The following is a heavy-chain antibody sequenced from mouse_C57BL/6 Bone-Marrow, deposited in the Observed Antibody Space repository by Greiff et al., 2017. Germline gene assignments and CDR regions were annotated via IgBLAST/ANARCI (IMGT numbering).Heavy chain of an antibody. CDR3: ARDNYYGSSYAMDY. CDR2: SRNKANDYTT. Sequence: EVMLVESGGGLVQSGRSLRLSCATSGFTFSDFYMEWVRQAPGKGLEWIAASRNKANDYTTEYSASVKGRFIVSRDTSHSILYLQMNDLRAEDTAIYYCARDNYYGSSYAMDYWGQGTAVTVSS. D-gene: IGHD1-1*01. CDR1: GFTFSDFY. J-gene: IGHJ4*01. V-gene: IGHV7-1*01.